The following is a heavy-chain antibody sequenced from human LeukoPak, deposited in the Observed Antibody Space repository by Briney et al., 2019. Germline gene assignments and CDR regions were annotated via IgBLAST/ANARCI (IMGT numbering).Heavy chain of an antibody. V-gene: IGHV4-30-2*01. D-gene: IGHD3-16*01. CDR1: GGSISSGGYY. CDR2: IYHSGST. J-gene: IGHJ4*02. CDR3: ARDPRGGFVGVDY. Sequence: PSQTLSLTCTVSGGSISSGGYYWSWIRQPPGKGLEWIGYIYHSGSTYYNPSLKSRVTISLDRSKNQFSLKLNSVTAADTAVYYCARDPRGGFVGVDYWAREPWPPSPQ.